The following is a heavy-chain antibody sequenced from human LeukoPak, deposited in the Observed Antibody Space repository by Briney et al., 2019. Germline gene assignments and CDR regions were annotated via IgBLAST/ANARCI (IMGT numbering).Heavy chain of an antibody. V-gene: IGHV4-59*01. D-gene: IGHD4-23*01. CDR1: GGSISSYY. J-gene: IGHJ6*03. Sequence: PSETLSLTCTVSGGSISSYYWSWIRQPPGKGLEWIGYIYYSGSTNYNPSLKSRVTISVDTSKNQFSLKLSSVTAADTAVYYCARVAVVPYYYYMDVWGKGTTVTVSS. CDR2: IYYSGST. CDR3: ARVAVVPYYYYMDV.